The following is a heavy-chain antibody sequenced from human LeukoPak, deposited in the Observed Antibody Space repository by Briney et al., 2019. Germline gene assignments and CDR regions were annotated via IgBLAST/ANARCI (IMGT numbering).Heavy chain of an antibody. CDR1: GFTFSSCA. J-gene: IGHJ4*02. Sequence: PGGSLRLSCAASGFTFSSCAMHWVRQAPGKGLEWVAVISDDGSNKYYADSVKGRFTISRDNSKNTLYLQMNSLRAEDTAVYYCARDGHGIAAAARTDYYFDYWGQGTLVTVSS. V-gene: IGHV3-30-3*01. D-gene: IGHD6-13*01. CDR3: ARDGHGIAAAARTDYYFDY. CDR2: ISDDGSNK.